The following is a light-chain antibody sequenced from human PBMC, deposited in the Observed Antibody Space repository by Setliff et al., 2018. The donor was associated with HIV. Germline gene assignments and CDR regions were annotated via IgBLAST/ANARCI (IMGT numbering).Light chain of an antibody. CDR3: SPHGAIGV. J-gene: IGLJ1*01. CDR2: EVT. Sequence: QSALTQPPSASGSPGQSVTISCTGTTSDVGAYNYVSWYQQHPGKAPKLIIYEVTKRPAGVPDRFSGSKSGNTASLTVSGLQADDAADYYCSPHGAIGVFGTGTKVTVL. CDR1: TSDVGAYNY. V-gene: IGLV2-8*01.